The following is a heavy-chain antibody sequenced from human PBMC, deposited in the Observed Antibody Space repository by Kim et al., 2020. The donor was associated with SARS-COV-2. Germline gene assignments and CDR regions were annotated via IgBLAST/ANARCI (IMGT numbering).Heavy chain of an antibody. CDR1: GGSISSYY. CDR2: IYTSGST. D-gene: IGHD6-13*01. J-gene: IGHJ4*02. CDR3: ARSGFVGIAAAGTLYYFDY. Sequence: SETLSLTCTVSGGSISSYYWSWIRQPAGKGLEWIGRIYTSGSTNYNPSLKSRVTMSVDTSKNQFSLKLSSVTAADTAVYYCARSGFVGIAAAGTLYYFDYWGQGTLVTVSS. V-gene: IGHV4-4*07.